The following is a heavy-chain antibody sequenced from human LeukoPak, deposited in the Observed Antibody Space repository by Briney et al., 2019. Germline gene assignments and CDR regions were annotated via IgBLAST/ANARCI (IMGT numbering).Heavy chain of an antibody. CDR1: GYTFTGYY. V-gene: IGHV1-2*02. CDR3: ARQSSGYYYVDY. Sequence: ASVKVSCKASGYTFTGYYMHWVRQAPGQGLEWMGWINPNSGGTNYAQKFQGRVTMTRDTSISTAYMELSRLRSDDTAVYYCARQSSGYYYVDYWGQGALVTASS. D-gene: IGHD3-22*01. CDR2: INPNSGGT. J-gene: IGHJ4*02.